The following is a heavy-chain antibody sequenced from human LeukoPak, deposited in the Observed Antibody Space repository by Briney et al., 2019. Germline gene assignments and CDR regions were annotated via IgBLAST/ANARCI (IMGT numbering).Heavy chain of an antibody. J-gene: IGHJ5*02. CDR1: GGSISSYY. D-gene: IGHD2-2*01. CDR2: ICYSGST. V-gene: IGHV4-59*01. Sequence: SETLSLTCTVSGGSISSYYWSWIRQPPGKGLEWIGYICYSGSTNYNPSLKSRVTISVDTSKNQFSLKLSSVTAADTAVYYCARGEDIVVVPAAQAWFDPWGQGTLVTVSS. CDR3: ARGEDIVVVPAAQAWFDP.